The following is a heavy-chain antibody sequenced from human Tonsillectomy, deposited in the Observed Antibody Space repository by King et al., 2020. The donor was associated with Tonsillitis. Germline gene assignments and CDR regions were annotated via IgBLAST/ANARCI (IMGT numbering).Heavy chain of an antibody. Sequence: VQLQESGPGLVKPSETLSLTCTVPGGSISSYYWSWIRQPAGKGLEWIGRIYTSGSTNYNPSLKSRVTMSVDTSKNQFSLKLSSVTAADPAGYYCARETYFYGSSGSPVYYFDYWGQGTLVTVSS. CDR3: ARETYFYGSSGSPVYYFDY. CDR2: IYTSGST. CDR1: GGSISSYY. J-gene: IGHJ4*02. V-gene: IGHV4-4*07. D-gene: IGHD3-22*01.